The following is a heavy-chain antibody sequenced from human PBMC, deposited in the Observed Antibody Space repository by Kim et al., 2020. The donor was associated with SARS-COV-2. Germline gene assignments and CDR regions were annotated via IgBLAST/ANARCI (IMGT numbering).Heavy chain of an antibody. CDR2: IGTAGDT. V-gene: IGHV3-13*01. CDR1: GFTFSSYD. D-gene: IGHD6-19*01. J-gene: IGHJ3*02. Sequence: GGSLRLSCAASGFTFSSYDMHWVRQATGKGLEWVSAIGTAGDTYYPGSVKGRFTISRENAKNSLYLQMNSLRAGDTAVYYCARGAVAGATDAFDIWGQGTMVTVSS. CDR3: ARGAVAGATDAFDI.